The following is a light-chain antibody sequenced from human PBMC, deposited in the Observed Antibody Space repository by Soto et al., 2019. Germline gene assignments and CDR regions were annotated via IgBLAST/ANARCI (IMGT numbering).Light chain of an antibody. CDR1: SSDVGGYNH. CDR2: AVS. V-gene: IGLV2-14*01. J-gene: IGLJ2*01. Sequence: QSALTQPASVSGSPGQSITISCTGTSSDVGGYNHVSWYQHSPGKAPKLILFAVSDRPSGVSHRFSGSKSGNTASMTISGLQADDEADYYCCSYTSLSTVVFGGGTKLTVL. CDR3: CSYTSLSTVV.